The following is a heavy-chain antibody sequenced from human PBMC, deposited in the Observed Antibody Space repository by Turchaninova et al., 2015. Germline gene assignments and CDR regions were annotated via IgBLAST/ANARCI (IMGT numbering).Heavy chain of an antibody. CDR3: AKDREEYYDILTGYDY. V-gene: IGHV3-30*18. CDR2: LSYEGSNK. Sequence: QVQLVESGGGVVQPGRSLRLSCAASGFTFSSYGMHWVRRAPGKGLEGGAVLSYEGSNKYYADSVKGRFTISRDKSKNTLYLQMNSLRAEDTAVYYCAKDREEYYDILTGYDYWGQGTLVTVSS. D-gene: IGHD3-9*01. J-gene: IGHJ4*02. CDR1: GFTFSSYG.